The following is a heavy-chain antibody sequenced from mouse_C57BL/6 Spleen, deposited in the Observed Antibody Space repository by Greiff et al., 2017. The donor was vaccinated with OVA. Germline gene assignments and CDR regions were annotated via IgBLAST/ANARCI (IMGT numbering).Heavy chain of an antibody. V-gene: IGHV1-19*01. J-gene: IGHJ2*01. CDR3: ARDTTVVADY. D-gene: IGHD1-1*01. CDR1: GYTFTDYY. Sequence: VQLQQSGPVLVKPGASVKMSCKASGYTFTDYYMNWVKQSHGKSLEWIGVINPYNGGTSSNQKFKGKATLTVDKSSSTAYMELNSLTSEDSAVYYCARDTTVVADYWGQGTTLTVSS. CDR2: INPYNGGT.